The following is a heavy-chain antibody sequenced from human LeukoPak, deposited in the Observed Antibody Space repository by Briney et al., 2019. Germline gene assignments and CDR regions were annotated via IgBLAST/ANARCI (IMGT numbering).Heavy chain of an antibody. Sequence: LSLTCXVSGGSIXSSNYYWNWLRQPAGTGLEWLGRIYTSGSTNYNPSLKSRVTISVNTSKNQFSLKLSSVTAADTAVYYCARGLWFGDENPPYFDYWAREPWSPSPQ. CDR1: GGSIXSSNYY. D-gene: IGHD3-10*01. V-gene: IGHV4-61*02. J-gene: IGHJ4*02. CDR2: IYTSGST. CDR3: ARGLWFGDENPPYFDY.